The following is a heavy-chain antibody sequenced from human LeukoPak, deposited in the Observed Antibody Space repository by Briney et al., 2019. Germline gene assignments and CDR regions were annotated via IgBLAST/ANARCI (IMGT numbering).Heavy chain of an antibody. V-gene: IGHV4-59*01. D-gene: IGHD6-13*01. CDR1: GGSIRSYY. CDR3: ARYQTPIAAAGSRYAFDI. CDR2: IYYSGST. J-gene: IGHJ3*02. Sequence: RPSETLSLTCTVSGGSIRSYYWSWIRQPPGGGLEWIGYIYYSGSTNYNPSLKSRVTMSVDTSKNQFSLKLSSVTAADTAVYYCARYQTPIAAAGSRYAFDIWGQGTMVTVSS.